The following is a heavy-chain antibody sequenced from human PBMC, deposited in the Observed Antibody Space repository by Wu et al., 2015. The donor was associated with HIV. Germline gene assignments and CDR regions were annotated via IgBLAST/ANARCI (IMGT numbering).Heavy chain of an antibody. Sequence: QVQLVQSGAEVKKPGSSVKVSCKASGGTFSRYAISWVRQAPGQGLEWMGGIIPIFGTANYAQKFQGRVTITTDEYTNTAHMELSSLRSEDTAVYFCARAEADYDILIYMDVWGQGTTVTVSS. J-gene: IGHJ6*02. CDR1: GGTFSRYA. V-gene: IGHV1-69*05. D-gene: IGHD3-9*01. CDR2: IIPIFGTA. CDR3: ARAEADYDILIYMDV.